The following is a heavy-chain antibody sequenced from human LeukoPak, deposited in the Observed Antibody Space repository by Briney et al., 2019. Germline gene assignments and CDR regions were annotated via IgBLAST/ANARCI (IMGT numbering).Heavy chain of an antibody. CDR3: ARAVYSNYVDAFDI. J-gene: IGHJ3*02. D-gene: IGHD4-11*01. Sequence: ASVKVSCKASGYTFTGYYMHWVQQAPGQGLEWMGWINPNSGGTNYAQKFQGRVTMTRDTSISTAYMELSRLRSDDTAVYYCARAVYSNYVDAFDIWGQGTMVTVSS. CDR1: GYTFTGYY. CDR2: INPNSGGT. V-gene: IGHV1-2*02.